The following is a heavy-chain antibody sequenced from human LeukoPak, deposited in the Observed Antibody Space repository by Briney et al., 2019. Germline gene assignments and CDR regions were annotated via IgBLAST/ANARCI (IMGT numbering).Heavy chain of an antibody. CDR2: IYYSGST. CDR1: GGSISSYY. J-gene: IGHJ5*02. D-gene: IGHD3-10*01. V-gene: IGHV4-59*01. Sequence: PSETLSLTCTVSGGSISSYYWSWIRQPPGKGLEWIGYIYYSGSTNYKPSLKSRVTISVDTSKNQFSLKLSSVTAADTAVYYCARGGYYGSGDDFRFDPWGQGTLVTVSS. CDR3: ARGGYYGSGDDFRFDP.